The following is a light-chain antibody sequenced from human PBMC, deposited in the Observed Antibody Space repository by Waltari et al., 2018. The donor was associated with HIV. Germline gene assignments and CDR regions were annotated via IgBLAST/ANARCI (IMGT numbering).Light chain of an antibody. V-gene: IGKV1-27*01. J-gene: IGKJ5*01. Sequence: DIQMSQAPSSLSASVGGRVTITCRASRDISTDLAWYQQKSGEVPKLLIYGASTLRSGVSSRFRGSGSATEFPLTINGLQPEDAASYYCQNYDSAPVAFGQGTRLEI. CDR1: RDISTD. CDR3: QNYDSAPVA. CDR2: GAS.